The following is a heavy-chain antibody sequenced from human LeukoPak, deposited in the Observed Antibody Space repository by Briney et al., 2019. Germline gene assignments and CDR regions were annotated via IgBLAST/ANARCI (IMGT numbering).Heavy chain of an antibody. Sequence: SETLSLTCAVYGGSFSGYYWSWIRQPPGKGLEWIGEINHSGSTNYNPSLKGRVTISVDTSKNQFSLKLSSVTAADTAVYYCARAIFGVGNWFDPWGQGTLVTVSS. V-gene: IGHV4-34*01. J-gene: IGHJ5*02. CDR1: GGSFSGYY. CDR3: ARAIFGVGNWFDP. CDR2: INHSGST. D-gene: IGHD3-3*01.